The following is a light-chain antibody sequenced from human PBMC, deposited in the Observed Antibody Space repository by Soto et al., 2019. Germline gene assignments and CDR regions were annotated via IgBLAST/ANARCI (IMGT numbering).Light chain of an antibody. Sequence: QSVLTQPPSVSGAPGQRVTISCTGSSSNIGAGYDVHWYQQLPGAAPKLLIYGNSNRPSGVPDRFSGSRSGTSASLAITGPQPEDEADYYCQSYDTPVYVFGGGTKLTVL. V-gene: IGLV1-40*01. J-gene: IGLJ2*01. CDR3: QSYDTPVYV. CDR1: SSNIGAGYD. CDR2: GNS.